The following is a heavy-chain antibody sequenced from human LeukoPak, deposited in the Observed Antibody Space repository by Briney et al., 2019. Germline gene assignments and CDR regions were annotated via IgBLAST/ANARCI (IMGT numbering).Heavy chain of an antibody. CDR3: ARGTSAYNYGYLDN. CDR1: GFIFSSYW. J-gene: IGHJ4*02. CDR2: INTDGSTT. V-gene: IGHV3-74*01. D-gene: IGHD5-12*01. Sequence: SGGSLRLSCAASGFIFSSYWMHWVRQVPGKGLVWVSRINTDGSTTTYADSVKGRFTISRDNAKNTLYLQMNSLRAEDTAVYYCARGTSAYNYGYLDNWGQGTLVTVSS.